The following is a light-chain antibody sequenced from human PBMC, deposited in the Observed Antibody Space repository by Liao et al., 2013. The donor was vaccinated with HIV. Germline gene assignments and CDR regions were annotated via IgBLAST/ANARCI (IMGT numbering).Light chain of an antibody. Sequence: SYELTQSPSVSVSPGQTASITCSGDKLGDKYACWYQQKPGQSPVLVIYQDSKRPSGIPERFSGSNSGNTATLTISGTQAMDEADYYCQVWDSSSDHYVFGTGTKVTVL. V-gene: IGLV3-1*01. J-gene: IGLJ1*01. CDR3: QVWDSSSDHYV. CDR1: KLGDKY. CDR2: QDS.